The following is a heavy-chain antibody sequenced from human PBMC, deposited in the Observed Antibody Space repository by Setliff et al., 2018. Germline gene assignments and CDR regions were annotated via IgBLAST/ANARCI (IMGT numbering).Heavy chain of an antibody. CDR1: GGSISGRLYY. Sequence: SETLSLTCTVSGGSISGRLYYWGWIRQPPGKGLEWIGTIYHSGKTYYNPSLKSRVTLSVDTSKNQFSLKLSSVTAADTAVYYCARLLAGTGGFFYYGVDVWGQGTTVTVSS. V-gene: IGHV4-39*07. CDR2: IYHSGKT. CDR3: ARLLAGTGGFFYYGVDV. D-gene: IGHD6-19*01. J-gene: IGHJ6*02.